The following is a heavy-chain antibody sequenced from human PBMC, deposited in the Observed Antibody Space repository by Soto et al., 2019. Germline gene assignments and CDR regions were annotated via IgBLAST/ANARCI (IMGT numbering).Heavy chain of an antibody. V-gene: IGHV1-69*01. CDR1: GGTFSSYA. J-gene: IGHJ4*02. D-gene: IGHD4-17*01. CDR3: ARDPVFYGADEHFDY. CDR2: IIPIFGTA. Sequence: QVQLVQSGAEVKKPGSSVKVSCKASGGTFSSYAISWVRQAPGQGLEWMGGIIPIFGTANYAQKFQGGVTITADESTSTAYMELSSLRSEDTAVYYCARDPVFYGADEHFDYWGQGTLVTVSS.